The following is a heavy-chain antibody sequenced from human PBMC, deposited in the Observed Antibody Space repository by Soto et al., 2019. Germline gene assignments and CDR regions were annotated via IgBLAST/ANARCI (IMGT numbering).Heavy chain of an antibody. D-gene: IGHD6-13*01. CDR1: GGTFSSYA. Sequence: GASVEVSCKASGGTFSSYAISWVRQAPGQGLEWMGGIIPIFGTANYAQKFQGRVTITADESTSTAYMELSSLRSEDTAVYYCARGDGYEYAFDIWGQGTMVTVSS. CDR2: IIPIFGTA. V-gene: IGHV1-69*13. CDR3: ARGDGYEYAFDI. J-gene: IGHJ3*02.